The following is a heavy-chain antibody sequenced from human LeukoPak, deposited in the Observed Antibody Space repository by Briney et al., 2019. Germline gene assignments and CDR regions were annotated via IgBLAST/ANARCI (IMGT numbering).Heavy chain of an antibody. Sequence: TSETLSLTCTVSGGSISSYYWSWIRQPPGKGLEWIGYIYYSGSTNYNPSLKSRVTISVDTSKNQFSLKLSSVTAADTAVYYCAKASGYDDAFDIWGQGTTVTVSS. V-gene: IGHV4-59*08. CDR2: IYYSGST. D-gene: IGHD5-12*01. CDR1: GGSISSYY. CDR3: AKASGYDDAFDI. J-gene: IGHJ3*02.